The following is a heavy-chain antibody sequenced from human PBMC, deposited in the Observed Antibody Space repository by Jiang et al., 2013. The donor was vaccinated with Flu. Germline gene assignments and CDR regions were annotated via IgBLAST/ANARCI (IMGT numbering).Heavy chain of an antibody. CDR1: GFTFSSYG. V-gene: IGHV3-30*18. CDR2: ISYDGSNK. J-gene: IGHJ4*02. CDR3: AKIPTYYDFWSGPYFDY. Sequence: VQLVESGGGVVQPGRSLRLSCAASGFTFSSYGMHWVRQAPGKGLEWVAVISYDGSNKYYADSVKGRFTISRDNSKNTLYLQMNSLRAEDTAVYYCAKIPTYYDFWSGPYFDYWGQGTLVTVSS. D-gene: IGHD3-3*01.